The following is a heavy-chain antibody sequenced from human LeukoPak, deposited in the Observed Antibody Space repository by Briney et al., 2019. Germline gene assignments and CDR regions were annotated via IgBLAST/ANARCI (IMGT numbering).Heavy chain of an antibody. CDR2: INPNSGRT. D-gene: IGHD2-21*02. Sequence: ASVKVSRKASGYTFTGYYVHWVRQAPGQGLEWMGWINPNSGRTNYAQKFQGRVTVTRDTSISTAYMELSRLRSDDTAVYYCARLASMVTSNWFDPWGQGTLVTVSP. CDR3: ARLASMVTSNWFDP. J-gene: IGHJ5*02. V-gene: IGHV1-2*02. CDR1: GYTFTGYY.